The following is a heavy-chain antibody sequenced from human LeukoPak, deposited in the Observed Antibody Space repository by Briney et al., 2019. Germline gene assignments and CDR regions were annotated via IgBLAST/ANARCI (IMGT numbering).Heavy chain of an antibody. V-gene: IGHV1-24*01. CDR1: GYTLTELS. CDR3: ATNLPPTTRGWXYXXXMXX. CDR2: FDPEDGET. J-gene: IGHJ6*03. D-gene: IGHD1-7*01. Sequence: ASVKVSCKVSGYTLTELSMHWVRRAPGKGLEWMGGFDPEDGETVYAQKFQGRVTMTEDTSTDTAYMELSSLRSEDTAVYYCATNLPPTTRGWXYXXXMXXXGXXXTV.